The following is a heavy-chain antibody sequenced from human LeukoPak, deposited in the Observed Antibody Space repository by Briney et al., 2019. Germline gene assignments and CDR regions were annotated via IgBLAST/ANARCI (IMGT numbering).Heavy chain of an antibody. V-gene: IGHV3-21*01. CDR1: GFTFRNYE. J-gene: IGHJ4*02. CDR2: ISSSSSYI. CDR3: ARDGPTDY. Sequence: GGSLRLSCEASGFTFRNYEMNWVRQAPGKGLEWVSSISSSSSYIYYADSVKGRFTISRDNAKNSLYLQMNSLRAEDTAVYYCARDGPTDYWGQGTLVTVSS.